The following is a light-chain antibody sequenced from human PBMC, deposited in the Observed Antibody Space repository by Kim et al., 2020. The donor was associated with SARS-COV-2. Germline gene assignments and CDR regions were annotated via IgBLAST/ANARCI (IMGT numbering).Light chain of an antibody. Sequence: SPGARATLSCRASQSVSSYLAWYQQNPGQAPRLLIYDASNRATGIPARFSGSGSGTDFTLTISSLEPEDFAVYYCQQRSNWPPKYTFGQGTKLEI. J-gene: IGKJ2*01. CDR2: DAS. V-gene: IGKV3-11*01. CDR1: QSVSSY. CDR3: QQRSNWPPKYT.